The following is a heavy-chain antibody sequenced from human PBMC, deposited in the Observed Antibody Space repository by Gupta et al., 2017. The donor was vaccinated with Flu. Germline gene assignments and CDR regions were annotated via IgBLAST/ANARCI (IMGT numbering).Heavy chain of an antibody. CDR3: AKVNWNDPNVA. CDR1: GFTISSYD. V-gene: IGHV3-23*01. D-gene: IGHD1-20*01. Sequence: GGGLVQPGGSLRLSCAASGFTISSYDMSWVRQAPGKGLEWVSAFGGVGSRTWYADSVKGRFTISGDKSKNTLYLQMNSLRAGDTAVYYCAKVNWNDPNVAWGKGTRVTVSS. CDR2: FGGVGSRT. J-gene: IGHJ5*02.